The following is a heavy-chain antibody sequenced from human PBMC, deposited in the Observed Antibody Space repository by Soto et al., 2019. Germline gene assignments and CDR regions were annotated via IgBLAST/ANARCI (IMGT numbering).Heavy chain of an antibody. D-gene: IGHD4-17*01. Sequence: QVQLVQSGAEVREPGASVKVSCKASGSSFTSYAMHWVRQAPGQRLEWMGWINAGNGNTKYSQKFQGRVTITRDTSASTAYMELSSLRSEDTAVYYCARGRSYGDYVPHSYYYGMDVWGQGTTVTVSS. CDR1: GSSFTSYA. V-gene: IGHV1-3*01. J-gene: IGHJ6*02. CDR3: ARGRSYGDYVPHSYYYGMDV. CDR2: INAGNGNT.